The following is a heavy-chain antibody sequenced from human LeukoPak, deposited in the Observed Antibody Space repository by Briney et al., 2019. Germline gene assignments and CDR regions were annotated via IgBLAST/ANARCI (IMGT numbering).Heavy chain of an antibody. CDR3: AKGTLGTLYDGFDL. CDR1: GLFFSSYV. J-gene: IGHJ3*01. V-gene: IGHV3-23*01. D-gene: IGHD7-27*01. CDR2: ISVKGAST. Sequence: GGSLRLSCSASGLFFSSYVMRWVRPAPGKGLEWVSGISVKGASTYYADSVKGRFSLSRDNSHNTLFLQMNNLRVDDTAIYFCAKGTLGTLYDGFDLWGHGTMVTVSS.